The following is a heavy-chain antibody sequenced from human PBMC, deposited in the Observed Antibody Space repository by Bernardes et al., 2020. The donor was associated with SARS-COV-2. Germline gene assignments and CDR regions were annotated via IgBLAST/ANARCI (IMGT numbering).Heavy chain of an antibody. CDR1: GYTLTELS. Sequence: VKVSCKVSGYTLTELSMHWVRQAPGKGLEWMGGFDPEDGETIYAQKFQGRVTMTEDTSTDTAYMELSSLRSEDTAVYYCATLFVNWNDPFVRWFDPWGQGTLVTVSS. CDR2: FDPEDGET. V-gene: IGHV1-24*01. J-gene: IGHJ5*02. CDR3: ATLFVNWNDPFVRWFDP. D-gene: IGHD1-1*01.